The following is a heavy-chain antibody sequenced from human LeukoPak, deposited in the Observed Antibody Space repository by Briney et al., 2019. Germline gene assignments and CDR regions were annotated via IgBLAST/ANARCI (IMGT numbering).Heavy chain of an antibody. Sequence: GGSLRLSCAASGFTFSSYAMSWVRQAPGKGLEWVSAISGSGGSTYYADSVKGRFTISRDNSKNTLYLQMNSLRAEDTAVYYCAEDQGTAVNSRVTDYWGQGTLVTVSS. J-gene: IGHJ4*02. CDR1: GFTFSSYA. V-gene: IGHV3-23*01. D-gene: IGHD6-19*01. CDR3: AEDQGTAVNSRVTDY. CDR2: ISGSGGST.